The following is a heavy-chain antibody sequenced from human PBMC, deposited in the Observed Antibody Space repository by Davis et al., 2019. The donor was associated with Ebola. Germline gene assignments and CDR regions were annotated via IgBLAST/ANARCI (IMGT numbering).Heavy chain of an antibody. CDR1: GGSISTSSYY. J-gene: IGHJ5*02. CDR3: ARKYNVNWFDP. V-gene: IGHV4-39*07. Sequence: MPSETLSLTCTVSGGSISTSSYYWGWIRQPPGKGLEWIGSIYYSGKTYYNSSLKSRVTISVDTSKNQFSLKLSSVTAADTAVYYCARKYNVNWFDPWGQGTLVTVSS. D-gene: IGHD1-14*01. CDR2: IYYSGKT.